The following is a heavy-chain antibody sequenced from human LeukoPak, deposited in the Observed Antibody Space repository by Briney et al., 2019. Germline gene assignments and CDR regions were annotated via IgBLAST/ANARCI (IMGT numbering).Heavy chain of an antibody. J-gene: IGHJ4*02. CDR3: AREGICSGGSCYFD. V-gene: IGHV1-69*04. CDR1: GGTFSSYA. Sequence: ASVKVSCKASGGTFSSYAISWVRQAPGQGLEWMGRIIPILGIANYAQKFQGRVTITADKSTSTAYMELSSLRSEDTAVYYCAREGICSGGSCYFDWGQGTLVTASS. D-gene: IGHD2-15*01. CDR2: IIPILGIA.